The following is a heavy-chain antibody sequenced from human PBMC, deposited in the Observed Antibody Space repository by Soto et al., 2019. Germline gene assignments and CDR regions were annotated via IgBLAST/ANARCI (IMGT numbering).Heavy chain of an antibody. CDR3: ARDRRRGSGYTDY. CDR2: ISSSSSYI. D-gene: IGHD5-12*01. V-gene: IGHV3-21*01. Sequence: GGSLRLSCAASGFTFSSYSMNWVRQAPGKGLEWVSSISSSSSYIYYADSVKGRFTISRDNAKNSLYLQMNSLRAEDTAVYYCARDRRRGSGYTDYWGQGTLVTVSS. J-gene: IGHJ4*02. CDR1: GFTFSSYS.